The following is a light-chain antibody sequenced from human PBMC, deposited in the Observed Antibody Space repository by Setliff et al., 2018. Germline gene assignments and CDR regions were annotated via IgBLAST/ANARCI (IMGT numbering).Light chain of an antibody. CDR3: SSYTSSSTFV. J-gene: IGLJ1*01. CDR2: DVT. Sequence: QSVLTQPASVSGTPGQSITISCTGTGSYHYVSWYQQHPGKAPKLIIYDVTDRPSGVSNRFSASKSGNTASLTISGLQPEDEAHYYCSSYTSSSTFVFGTGTKVTVL. V-gene: IGLV2-14*03. CDR1: GSYHY.